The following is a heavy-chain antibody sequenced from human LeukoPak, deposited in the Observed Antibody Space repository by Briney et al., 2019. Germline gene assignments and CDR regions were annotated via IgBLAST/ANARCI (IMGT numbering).Heavy chain of an antibody. CDR3: AREHRGYSSGCYDY. J-gene: IGHJ4*02. CDR2: ISPYNGNT. D-gene: IGHD6-19*01. V-gene: IGHV1-18*01. Sequence: ASVKVSCKASGYTFIIYGISWVRQAPGQGLEWMGWISPYNGNTYYAQQFQGRVTLTTDTATTIAYMELRNLRSDDTAVYYCAREHRGYSSGCYDYWGQGTLVTVSS. CDR1: GYTFIIYG.